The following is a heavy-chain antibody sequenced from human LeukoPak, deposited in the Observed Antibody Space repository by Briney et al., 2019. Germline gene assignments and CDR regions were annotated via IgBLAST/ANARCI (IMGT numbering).Heavy chain of an antibody. CDR2: INPSGGST. D-gene: IGHD2-2*01. CDR1: GYTFTSYY. J-gene: IGHJ4*02. Sequence: ASVNVSCKASGYTFTSYYMHWVRQAPGQGLEWMGIINPSGGSTSYAQKFQGRVTMTRDTSTSTVYMELSSLRSEDTAVYYCARDDTYIVELVVPAAMGYWGQGTLVTVSS. CDR3: ARDDTYIVELVVPAAMGY. V-gene: IGHV1-46*01.